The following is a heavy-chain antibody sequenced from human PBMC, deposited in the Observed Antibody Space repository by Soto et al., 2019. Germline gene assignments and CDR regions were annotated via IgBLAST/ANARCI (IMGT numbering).Heavy chain of an antibody. CDR3: ARGRELETAYFDY. D-gene: IGHD1-26*01. CDR1: GFTFSSYA. CDR2: ISYDGSNK. Sequence: GGSLRLSCAASGFTFSSYAMHWVRQAPGKGLEWVAVISYDGSNKYYADSVKGRFTISRDNSKSTLYLQMNSLRAEDTAVYYCARGRELETAYFDYWGQGTLVTVSS. J-gene: IGHJ4*02. V-gene: IGHV3-30-3*01.